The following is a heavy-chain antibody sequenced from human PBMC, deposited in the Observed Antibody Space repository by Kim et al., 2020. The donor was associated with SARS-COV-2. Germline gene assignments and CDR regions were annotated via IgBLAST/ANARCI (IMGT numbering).Heavy chain of an antibody. CDR3: ARSVLPLAWYSDL. J-gene: IGHJ2*01. D-gene: IGHD3-10*01. Sequence: YHPSLKSRVTISVDTSKNQFSLKLSSVTAADTAVYYCARSVLPLAWYSDLWGRGTLVTVSS. V-gene: IGHV4-4*09.